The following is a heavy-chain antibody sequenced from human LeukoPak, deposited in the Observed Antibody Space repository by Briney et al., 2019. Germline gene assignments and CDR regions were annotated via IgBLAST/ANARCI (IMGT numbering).Heavy chain of an antibody. J-gene: IGHJ4*02. D-gene: IGHD2-15*01. CDR2: LYSGGST. CDR1: GFTVSSNY. CDR3: ARGGGYYPIDY. V-gene: IGHV3-53*01. Sequence: EGSLRLSCAASGFTVSSNYMSWVRQAPGKGLEWVSVLYSGGSTYYADSVKGRFTISRDNSKNTLYLQMNSLRAEDTAVYYCARGGGYYPIDYWGQGTLVTVSS.